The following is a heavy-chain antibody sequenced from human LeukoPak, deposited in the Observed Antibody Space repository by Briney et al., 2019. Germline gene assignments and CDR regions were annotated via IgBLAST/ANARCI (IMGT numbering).Heavy chain of an antibody. V-gene: IGHV3-48*02. D-gene: IGHD3-10*01. CDR1: GFTFSIHG. J-gene: IGHJ6*02. CDR2: IINSGGTI. CDR3: ARVGRGLYSMDV. Sequence: GGSLRLSCAASGFTFSIHGMNWVRQTPGKGLEWVSYIINSGGTIYYADSVQGRFTISRDDAKNSLYLQMNSLRDEDTAVYYCARVGRGLYSMDVWGQGTTVTVSS.